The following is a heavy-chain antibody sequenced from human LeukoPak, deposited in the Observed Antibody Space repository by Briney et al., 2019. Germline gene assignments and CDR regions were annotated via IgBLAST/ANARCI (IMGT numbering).Heavy chain of an antibody. V-gene: IGHV3-30-3*01. CDR2: FSYDGNSK. CDR3: ARGKGQDSGYDYFLDY. CDR1: GFTFSNYA. J-gene: IGHJ4*02. Sequence: GGSLRLSCTASGFTFSNYAIHWVRQAPGKGLEWVTLFSYDGNSKYYADSVKGRFTISRDNSKNTLYPQMNSLRADDSAVYYCARGKGQDSGYDYFLDYWGQGTLVTVSS. D-gene: IGHD5-12*01.